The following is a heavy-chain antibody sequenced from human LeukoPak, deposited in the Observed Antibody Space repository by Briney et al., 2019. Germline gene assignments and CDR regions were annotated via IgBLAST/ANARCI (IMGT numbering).Heavy chain of an antibody. Sequence: GESLKISCKGSGYSFGTYWIAWVRQMPGKGLEWMGIIYPRDSDRRYSPSFEGQVTISADKSTNTAYLQRSSLKASDTAMYYCARIYSGYEKLDYWGQGTLVTVSS. V-gene: IGHV5-51*01. J-gene: IGHJ4*02. CDR2: IYPRDSDR. D-gene: IGHD5-12*01. CDR1: GYSFGTYW. CDR3: ARIYSGYEKLDY.